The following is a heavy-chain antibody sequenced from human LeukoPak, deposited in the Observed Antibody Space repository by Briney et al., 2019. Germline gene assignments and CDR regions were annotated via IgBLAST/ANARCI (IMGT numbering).Heavy chain of an antibody. J-gene: IGHJ4*02. D-gene: IGHD1-1*01. V-gene: IGHV4-34*01. CDR3: ARGGNWNYLDY. Sequence: PSETLSLTCAVYGGSFSGYYWSWIRQPPGKGLEWIGEINHSGSTNYNPSLKSRVTISVDTSKNQFSLKLSSVTAADTAVYYCARGGNWNYLDYWGQGTLVTVSS. CDR2: INHSGST. CDR1: GGSFSGYY.